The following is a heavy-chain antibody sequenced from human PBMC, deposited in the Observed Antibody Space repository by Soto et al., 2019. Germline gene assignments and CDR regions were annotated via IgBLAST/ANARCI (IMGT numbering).Heavy chain of an antibody. V-gene: IGHV4-34*01. D-gene: IGHD6-13*01. CDR2: INHSGST. CDR1: GGSFSGYY. J-gene: IGHJ5*02. CDR3: ARGAGSSRIDP. Sequence: SETLSLTCAVYGGSFSGYYWGWIRQPPGKGLEWIGEINHSGSTNYNPSLKSRVTISVDTSKNQFSLKLSSVTAADTAVYYCARGAGSSRIDPWGQGTLVTVSS.